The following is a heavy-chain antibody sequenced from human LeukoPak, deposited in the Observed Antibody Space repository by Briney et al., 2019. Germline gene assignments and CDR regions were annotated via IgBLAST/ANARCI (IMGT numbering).Heavy chain of an antibody. CDR2: ISYDGSNK. CDR3: ARERGPLPQSRRNWFDP. J-gene: IGHJ5*02. V-gene: IGHV3-30*03. Sequence: GGSLRLSCAASGFTFSSYGMHWVRQAPGKGLEWVAVISYDGSNKYYADSVKGRFTISRDNSKNTLYLQMNSLRAEDTAVYYCARERGPLPQSRRNWFDPWGQGTLVTVSS. CDR1: GFTFSSYG. D-gene: IGHD1-14*01.